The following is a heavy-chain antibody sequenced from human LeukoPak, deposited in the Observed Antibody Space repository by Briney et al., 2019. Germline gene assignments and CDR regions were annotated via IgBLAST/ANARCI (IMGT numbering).Heavy chain of an antibody. J-gene: IGHJ4*02. CDR3: ATKGAPADFDY. CDR1: GYTFTGYF. Sequence: ASVKVSCMASGYTFTGYFMHWVRQPPGQGLEWMGWINPNSGGTNYGQKFQGRVTMTRNTSIIKAYRELSRLRSDDTAVYYCATKGAPADFDYWGQGTLVTVSS. V-gene: IGHV1-2*02. CDR2: INPNSGGT. D-gene: IGHD2-2*01.